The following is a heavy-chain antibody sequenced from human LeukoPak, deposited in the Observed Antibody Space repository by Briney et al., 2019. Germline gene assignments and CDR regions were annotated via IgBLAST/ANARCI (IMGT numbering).Heavy chain of an antibody. CDR1: GGSISDYY. J-gene: IGHJ3*02. D-gene: IGHD2-15*01. CDR2: LYASGNT. Sequence: SETLSLTCTVSGGSISDYYWSWIRQPAGKGLEWIGHLYASGNTKYNPSLKSRVTMSVDTSKIQFSLKLSSVTAADTAVYYCAREMWDCSGGSCYSDDAFDIWGQGTMVTVSS. CDR3: AREMWDCSGGSCYSDDAFDI. V-gene: IGHV4-4*07.